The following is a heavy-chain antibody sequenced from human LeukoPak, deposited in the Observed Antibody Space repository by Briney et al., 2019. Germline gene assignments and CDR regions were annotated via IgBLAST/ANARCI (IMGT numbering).Heavy chain of an antibody. Sequence: GGSLRLSCAASGFTFSSCAMSWVRQAPGKGLECVSGISGSGGSTYYADSVKGRFTISRDNSRNTLYLQMNSPRAEDTAVYYCAILPGYSSGWYEVNYWGQGTLVTVSS. D-gene: IGHD6-13*01. J-gene: IGHJ4*02. CDR3: AILPGYSSGWYEVNY. V-gene: IGHV3-23*01. CDR1: GFTFSSCA. CDR2: ISGSGGST.